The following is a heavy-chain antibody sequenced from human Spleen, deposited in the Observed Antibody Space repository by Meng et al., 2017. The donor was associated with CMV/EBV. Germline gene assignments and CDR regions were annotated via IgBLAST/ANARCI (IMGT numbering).Heavy chain of an antibody. J-gene: IGHJ5*02. CDR1: FTNYF. V-gene: IGHV1-46*01. CDR2: INPSGATT. Sequence: FTNYFLPWVRQAPGQGLEWMGMINPSGATTTYAQKFQSRVTMTRDTSASTVYMELSGLRSEDTAVYYCARDLQYCNGGNCFSGWFDPWGQGTLVTVSS. CDR3: ARDLQYCNGGNCFSGWFDP. D-gene: IGHD2-15*01.